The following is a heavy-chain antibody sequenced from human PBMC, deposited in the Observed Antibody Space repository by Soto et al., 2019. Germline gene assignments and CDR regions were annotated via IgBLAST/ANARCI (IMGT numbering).Heavy chain of an antibody. CDR1: GDSVSSNSAA. CDR2: TYYRSKWYN. V-gene: IGHV6-1*01. D-gene: IGHD6-19*01. J-gene: IGHJ6*02. Sequence: SQTLSLPCAISGDSVSSNSAAWNCIRQSPSRGLEWLGRTYYRSKWYNDYAVSVKSRITINPDTSKNQFSLQLNSVTPEDTAVYYCAREKLGVAVAYTYGMDVWGQGTTVTVSS. CDR3: AREKLGVAVAYTYGMDV.